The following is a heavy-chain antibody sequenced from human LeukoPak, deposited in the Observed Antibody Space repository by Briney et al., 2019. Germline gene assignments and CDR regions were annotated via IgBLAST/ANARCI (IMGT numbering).Heavy chain of an antibody. CDR2: INPNSGGT. CDR3: AREYSSSSDAFDI. J-gene: IGHJ3*02. Sequence: ASVKVSCKASGYTFTGYYMHWVRQAPGQGLEWMGWINPNSGGTNCTQKFQVRVTMTRDTSISTAYMELSRLRSDDTAVYYCAREYSSSSDAFDIWGRGTMVSVSS. V-gene: IGHV1-2*02. D-gene: IGHD6-6*01. CDR1: GYTFTGYY.